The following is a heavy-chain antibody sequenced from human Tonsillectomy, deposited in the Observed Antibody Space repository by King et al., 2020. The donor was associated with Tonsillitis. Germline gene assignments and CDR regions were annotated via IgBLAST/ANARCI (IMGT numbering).Heavy chain of an antibody. CDR2: ISYDGNIK. J-gene: IGHJ4*02. V-gene: IGHV3-30*02. D-gene: IGHD3-16*01. CDR3: GKEDYSCCPFES. Sequence: VQLVESGGGVVQPGGSLRLSCGASGFTFSSYAMHWVRQAPGKGLEWVAFISYDGNIKYYADSVKGRFTISRDNSKNTLYVQMNSLKTEDTAVFYCGKEDYSCCPFESWGQGTPVTVSS. CDR1: GFTFSSYA.